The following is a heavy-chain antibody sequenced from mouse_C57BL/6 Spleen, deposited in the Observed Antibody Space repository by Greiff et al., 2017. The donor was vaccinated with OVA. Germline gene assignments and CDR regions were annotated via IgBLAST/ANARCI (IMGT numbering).Heavy chain of an antibody. CDR1: GYTFTSYW. J-gene: IGHJ2*02. V-gene: IGHV1-69*01. CDR3: ERGGSNYRGYDFDY. CDR2: IDPSDSYT. D-gene: IGHD2-5*01. Sequence: QVQLQQPGAELVMPGASVKLSCKASGYTFTSYWMHWVTQRPGQGLEWIGDIDPSDSYTNYNQKFKGKSTLTVDKSSSTASMPLHSLPFAASAVYDGERGGSNYRGYDFDYWGQGTSLTVSS.